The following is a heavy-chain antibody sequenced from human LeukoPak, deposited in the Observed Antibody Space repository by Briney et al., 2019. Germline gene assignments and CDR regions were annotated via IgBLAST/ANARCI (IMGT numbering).Heavy chain of an antibody. CDR1: GFTFSSYS. CDR2: ISSSSSYI. Sequence: GGSLRLSCAASGFTFSSYSMNWVRQAPGKGLEWVSSISSSSSYIYYADSVKGRFTISRDNAKNSLYLRMNSLRAEDTAVYYCASPRIAAAGTGGYFDYWGQGTLVTVSS. J-gene: IGHJ4*02. V-gene: IGHV3-21*01. D-gene: IGHD6-13*01. CDR3: ASPRIAAAGTGGYFDY.